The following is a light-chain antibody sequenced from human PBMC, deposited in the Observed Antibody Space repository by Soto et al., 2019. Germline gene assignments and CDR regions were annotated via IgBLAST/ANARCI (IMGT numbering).Light chain of an antibody. V-gene: IGKV3-15*01. J-gene: IGKJ4*01. CDR1: HSVSSS. CDR3: QQYNNWPPLT. CDR2: GAS. Sequence: ENVLTQSPATLSLSPGERATLSCRASHSVSSSLAWYQQKPGQAPRLLIYGASTRATGIPARFSGSGSGTEFTLTISSLQSEDFAVYYCQQYNNWPPLTFGGGTKVDIK.